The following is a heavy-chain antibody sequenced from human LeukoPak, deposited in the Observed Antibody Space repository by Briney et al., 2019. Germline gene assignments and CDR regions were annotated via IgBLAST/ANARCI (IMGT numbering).Heavy chain of an antibody. D-gene: IGHD2-15*01. J-gene: IGHJ4*02. CDR3: AISGLAGLDY. CDR2: IGSGGDT. CDR1: GFTFSNYD. V-gene: IGHV3-13*04. Sequence: RSGGSLRLSCAACGFTFSNYDMSWVRQVTGKGLEWVSGIGSGGDTNYLGSVKGRFTISREDAKNSLYLQMNSLRAGDASVYYCAISGLAGLDYWGQGTLVTVSS.